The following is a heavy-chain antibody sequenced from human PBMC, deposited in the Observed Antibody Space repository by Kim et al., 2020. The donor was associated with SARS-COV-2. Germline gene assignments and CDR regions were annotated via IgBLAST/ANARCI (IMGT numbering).Heavy chain of an antibody. J-gene: IGHJ6*02. D-gene: IGHD1-7*01. CDR1: GYTLTELS. CDR2: FDPEDGET. CDR3: ATAPSITGTMTNYYYYYGMDV. V-gene: IGHV1-24*01. Sequence: ASVKVSCKVSGYTLTELSMHWVRQAPGKGLEWMGGFDPEDGETIYAQKFQGRVTMTEDTSTDTAYMELSSLRSEDTAVYYCATAPSITGTMTNYYYYYGMDVGGQGTTVTVSS.